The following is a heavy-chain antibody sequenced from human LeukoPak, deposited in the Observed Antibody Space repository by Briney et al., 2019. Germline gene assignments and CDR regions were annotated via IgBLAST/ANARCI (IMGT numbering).Heavy chain of an antibody. J-gene: IGHJ4*02. D-gene: IGHD5-24*01. CDR3: ARSRGWLQSHPLGY. CDR2: IHHSGST. Sequence: SETLSLTCAVYGGSFSGYYWSWLRQPPGKGLECLGEIHHSGSTNYNPSLKSRVTLSVDTSKNQFSLKLSSVAAADTAVYYCARSRGWLQSHPLGYWGQGTLVTVSS. V-gene: IGHV4-34*01. CDR1: GGSFSGYY.